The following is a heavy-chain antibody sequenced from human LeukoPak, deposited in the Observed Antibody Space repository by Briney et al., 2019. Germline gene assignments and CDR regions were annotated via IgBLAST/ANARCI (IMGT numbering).Heavy chain of an antibody. CDR3: ARGSSHEYYYDSSGPTDY. Sequence: ASVKVSCKASGYTFTSYGISWVRQAPGQGLEWMGWISDYNGNTNYAQKLQGRVTMTTDTSTSTAYMELRSLRSDDTAVYYCARGSSHEYYYDSSGPTDYWGQGTLVTVSS. CDR1: GYTFTSYG. V-gene: IGHV1-18*01. J-gene: IGHJ4*02. D-gene: IGHD3-22*01. CDR2: ISDYNGNT.